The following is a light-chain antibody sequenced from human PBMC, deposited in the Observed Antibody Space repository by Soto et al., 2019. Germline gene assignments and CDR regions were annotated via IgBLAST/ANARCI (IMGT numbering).Light chain of an antibody. J-gene: IGKJ5*01. CDR2: GAS. Sequence: VLTQSPGTLSLSPGERATLSCRASQTVISNFLAWYQEKPGQAPRLLIYGASSRATGIPDQFSGSGSGTDFTLTISRLEPEDFALYYCQQYVTSAITFGQGTRLEI. CDR3: QQYVTSAIT. V-gene: IGKV3-20*01. CDR1: QTVISNF.